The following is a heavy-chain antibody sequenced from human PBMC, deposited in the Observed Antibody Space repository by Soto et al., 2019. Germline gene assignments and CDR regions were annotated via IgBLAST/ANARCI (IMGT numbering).Heavy chain of an antibody. CDR1: GYTFTTYG. J-gene: IGHJ3*01. CDR2: ISVYNGNT. Sequence: ASVKVSCKASGYTFTTYGISWVRQAPGQGLEWMGWISVYNGNTKYAKKFQGRVTMTTDTSTNTAYMDLRSLRSDDTAVYYCVRAKIRSSHYYETHALDLWGQGTMVTVSS. D-gene: IGHD3-22*01. V-gene: IGHV1-18*04. CDR3: VRAKIRSSHYYETHALDL.